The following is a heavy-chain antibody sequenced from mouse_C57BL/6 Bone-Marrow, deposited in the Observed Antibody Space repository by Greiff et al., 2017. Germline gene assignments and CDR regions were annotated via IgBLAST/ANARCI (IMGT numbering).Heavy chain of an antibody. V-gene: IGHV1-18*01. CDR2: INPNNGGT. Sequence: DVKLQESGPELVKPGASVKIPCKASGYTFTDYNMDWVKQSHGKSLEWIGDINPNNGGTIYNQKFKGKATLTVDKSSSTAYMELRSLTSEDTAVYYCAREDDYAWFAYWGQGTLVTVSA. D-gene: IGHD2-4*01. CDR1: GYTFTDYN. J-gene: IGHJ3*01. CDR3: AREDDYAWFAY.